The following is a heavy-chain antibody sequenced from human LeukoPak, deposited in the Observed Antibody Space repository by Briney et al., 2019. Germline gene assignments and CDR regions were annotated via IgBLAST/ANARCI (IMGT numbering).Heavy chain of an antibody. Sequence: AGGSLRLSCAASGFSFSSFSMNWVRQAPGKGLEWVSYISGGSSFTYYVDSVKGRFTISRDNAKNSLYLQMNSLRAEDTAVYYCARDLGYSSGPNYWGQGTRVTVSS. CDR3: ARDLGYSSGPNY. CDR1: GFSFSSFS. D-gene: IGHD6-19*01. J-gene: IGHJ4*02. CDR2: ISGGSSFT. V-gene: IGHV3-21*01.